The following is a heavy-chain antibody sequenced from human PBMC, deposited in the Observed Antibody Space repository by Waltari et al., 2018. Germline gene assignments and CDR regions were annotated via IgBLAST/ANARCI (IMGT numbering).Heavy chain of an antibody. D-gene: IGHD1-26*01. J-gene: IGHJ6*02. CDR2: ISNNERKT. CDR3: ASDFWDRTKCHGMDV. V-gene: IGHV3-30*04. CDR1: EFTFSSYA. Sequence: QVQLVESGGGVVQPGRSLTLSCAASEFTFSSYAMHWVRQAPGKGVGGGAVISNNERKTYYVDSGKGRFTISRDNSKKTLDLQMNSLRPEDTAVYYCASDFWDRTKCHGMDVWGQGTTGTVSS.